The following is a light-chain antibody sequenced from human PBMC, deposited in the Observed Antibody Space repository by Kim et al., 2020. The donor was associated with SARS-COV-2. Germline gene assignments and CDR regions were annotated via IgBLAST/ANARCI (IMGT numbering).Light chain of an antibody. J-gene: IGKJ2*01. V-gene: IGKV1-5*03. CDR2: ETS. CDR3: QRDNNY. CDR1: QNIDRW. Sequence: DIQMTQSPSTLSASVGDRVTITCRARQNIDRWLTWYQQKPGKVPKVLIYETSNLASGVPSRFSGSGSGTEFTLTISSLQPDDFATYYCQRDNNYFGQGTSWRS.